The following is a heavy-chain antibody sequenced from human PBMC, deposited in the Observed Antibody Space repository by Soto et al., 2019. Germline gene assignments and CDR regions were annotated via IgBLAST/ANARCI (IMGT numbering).Heavy chain of an antibody. CDR2: ISGSGGST. CDR1: GFTFSSYA. V-gene: IGHV3-23*01. Sequence: GGSLRLSCAASGFTFSSYAMSWVRQAPGKGLEWVSAISGSGGSTYYADSVKGRFTISRDNSKNTLYLQMNSLRAEDTAVYYCAKEPRIAWSSSPERPVYGMDVWGQGTTVTVSS. CDR3: AKEPRIAWSSSPERPVYGMDV. J-gene: IGHJ6*02. D-gene: IGHD2-15*01.